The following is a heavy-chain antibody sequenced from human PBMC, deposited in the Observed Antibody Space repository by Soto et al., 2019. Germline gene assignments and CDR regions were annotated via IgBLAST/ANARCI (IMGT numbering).Heavy chain of an antibody. D-gene: IGHD4-17*01. CDR2: INDSGSI. CDR3: VRCGDYVGGWYFDL. CDR1: GGAFSGYY. J-gene: IGHJ2*01. V-gene: IGHV4-34*02. Sequence: QVQLQQWGAGLLKPSETLSLTCAVYGGAFSGYYWNWIRQPPGKGLEWIGEINDSGSINYNPSLKSRVTISVDTSKNQFSLSLTSVTAADTAVYYCVRCGDYVGGWYFDLWGRGTLVTVSS.